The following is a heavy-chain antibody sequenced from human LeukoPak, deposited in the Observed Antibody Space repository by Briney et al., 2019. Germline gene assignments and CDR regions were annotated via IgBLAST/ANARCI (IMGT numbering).Heavy chain of an antibody. V-gene: IGHV3-48*01. CDR2: ISSSSSTI. D-gene: IGHD1-26*01. Sequence: GGSLRLSCAASGFTFSSYGMHWVRQAPGKGLEGVSYISSSSSTIYYADSVKGRFTISRDNSKNTLYLQLNSLRAEDTAVYYCAKEEYSGSLLTLDYWGQGTLVTVSS. CDR1: GFTFSSYG. J-gene: IGHJ4*02. CDR3: AKEEYSGSLLTLDY.